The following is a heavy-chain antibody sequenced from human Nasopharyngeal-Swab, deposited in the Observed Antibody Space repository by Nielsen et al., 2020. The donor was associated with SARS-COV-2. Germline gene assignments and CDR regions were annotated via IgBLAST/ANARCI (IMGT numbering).Heavy chain of an antibody. J-gene: IGHJ4*02. D-gene: IGHD3-16*01. CDR2: ISGSGGST. CDR1: GFTFSSYA. CDR3: ARDSHYAEGG. Sequence: GESLKITCAASGFTFSSYAMSWVRQAPGKGLEWVSAISGSGGSTYYADSVKGRFTISRDNSKNTLYLQMNSLRAEDTAVYYCARDSHYAEGGWGQGTLVTVSS. V-gene: IGHV3-23*01.